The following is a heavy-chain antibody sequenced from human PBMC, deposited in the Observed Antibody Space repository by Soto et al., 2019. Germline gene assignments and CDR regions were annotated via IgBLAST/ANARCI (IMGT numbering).Heavy chain of an antibody. CDR2: INPSGGGT. J-gene: IGHJ6*02. V-gene: IGHV1-46*01. Sequence: ASVKVSCKASGYTFTSYYMHWVRQAPGQGLEWMGIINPSGGGTSYAQKFQGRVTMTRDTSTSTVYMELSSLRSEDTAVYYCARDQPPGGYCSGGSCYGEGYYYYGMDVWGQGTTVTSP. CDR1: GYTFTSYY. D-gene: IGHD2-15*01. CDR3: ARDQPPGGYCSGGSCYGEGYYYYGMDV.